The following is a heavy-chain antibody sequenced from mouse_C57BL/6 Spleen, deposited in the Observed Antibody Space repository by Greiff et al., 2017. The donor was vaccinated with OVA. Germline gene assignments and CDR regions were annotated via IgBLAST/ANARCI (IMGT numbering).Heavy chain of an antibody. D-gene: IGHD2-1*01. J-gene: IGHJ1*03. CDR2: IWSGGST. Sequence: VQLQESGPGLVQPSQSLSITCTVSGFSLTSYGVHWVRQSPGKGLEWLGVIWSGGSTDYNAAFISRLSISKDNSKSQVFFKMNSLQADDTAIYYCARKGNYGNYDWYFDVWGTGTTVTVSS. CDR3: ARKGNYGNYDWYFDV. V-gene: IGHV2-2*01. CDR1: GFSLTSYG.